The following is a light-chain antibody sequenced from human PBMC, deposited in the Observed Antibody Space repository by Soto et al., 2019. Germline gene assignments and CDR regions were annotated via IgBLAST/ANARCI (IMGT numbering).Light chain of an antibody. CDR3: QQRSNWPPIT. CDR1: QSISGN. CDR2: GAS. J-gene: IGKJ5*01. Sequence: EIVMTQSPGTLSVSPGERATLSCRASQSISGNLVWYQQKPGQAPRLLIYGASTRATGIPARFSGSGSGTEFTLTISSLEPEDFAVYYCQQRSNWPPITFGQGTRLEIK. V-gene: IGKV3-15*01.